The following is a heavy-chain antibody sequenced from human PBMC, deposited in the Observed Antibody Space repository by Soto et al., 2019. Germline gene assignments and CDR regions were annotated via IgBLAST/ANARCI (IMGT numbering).Heavy chain of an antibody. Sequence: EVQLLDSGGGLVQPGGSLRLSCAASGFTFSSSAMSWVRQAPGKGLEWVSAVRGSGGTTYYADSVRGRFTISRDNSKNTLYLQMNSLRAEDTAIYFCARCTVDTIVTSRWCHYLDPWGQGTLVTVSS. CDR2: VRGSGGTT. CDR3: ARCTVDTIVTSRWCHYLDP. V-gene: IGHV3-23*01. D-gene: IGHD5-18*01. CDR1: GFTFSSSA. J-gene: IGHJ5*02.